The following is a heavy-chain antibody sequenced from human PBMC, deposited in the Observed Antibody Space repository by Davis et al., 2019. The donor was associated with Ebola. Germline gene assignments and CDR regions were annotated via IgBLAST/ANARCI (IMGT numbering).Heavy chain of an antibody. D-gene: IGHD3-10*01. CDR1: GFTFSDYY. CDR3: ARLPAMVRGVIPWFDP. V-gene: IGHV3-11*06. CDR2: ISSSSSYT. J-gene: IGHJ5*02. Sequence: PGGSLRLSCAASGFTFSDYYMSWIRQAPGKGLEWVSYISSSSSYTNYADSVKGRFTISRDNAKNSLYLQMNSLRAEDTAVYYCARLPAMVRGVIPWFDPWGQGTLVTVSS.